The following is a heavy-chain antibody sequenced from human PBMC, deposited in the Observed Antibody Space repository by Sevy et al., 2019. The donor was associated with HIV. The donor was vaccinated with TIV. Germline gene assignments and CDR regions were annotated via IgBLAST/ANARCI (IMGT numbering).Heavy chain of an antibody. D-gene: IGHD1-20*01. J-gene: IGHJ4*02. Sequence: ASVKVSCKASGYTFTNYYIHWMRQAPGQGLEWMGIINPSGGSTSYAQKFQGRVTMTRDTSTSTVYMELRSLRSEDTAVYYWARDSTVITVFQYWGQGTLVTVSS. CDR2: INPSGGST. CDR3: ARDSTVITVFQY. V-gene: IGHV1-46*01. CDR1: GYTFTNYY.